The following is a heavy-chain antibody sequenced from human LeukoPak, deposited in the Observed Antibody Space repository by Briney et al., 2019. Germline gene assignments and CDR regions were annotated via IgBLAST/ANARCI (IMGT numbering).Heavy chain of an antibody. Sequence: PGGSLRLSCTASGFTLRKYATSWVRQAPGKGLEWVSAISGSGDSTYYADSVKGRFAISRDNSKNTLYLQMNSLRAEDTAVYYCAKQTAGYTSSYIDYWGQGTLVTVSS. J-gene: IGHJ4*02. CDR3: AKQTAGYTSSYIDY. V-gene: IGHV3-23*01. CDR1: GFTLRKYA. CDR2: ISGSGDST. D-gene: IGHD2-2*02.